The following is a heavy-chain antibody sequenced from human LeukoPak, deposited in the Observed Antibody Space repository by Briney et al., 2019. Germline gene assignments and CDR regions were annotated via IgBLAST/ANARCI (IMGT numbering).Heavy chain of an antibody. CDR2: VRDSENT. D-gene: IGHD5-18*01. V-gene: IGHV4-59*11. CDR1: GVSISSHY. Sequence: SETLSLTCTVSGVSISSHYWGWIRQPPGKGLEWIGYVRDSENTKDNPSLNSRITLSAGTSMNQLSLRLSSVTAADTAVYYCATIKRGSIFGYFDFWGQGILVTVSS. CDR3: ATIKRGSIFGYFDF. J-gene: IGHJ4*02.